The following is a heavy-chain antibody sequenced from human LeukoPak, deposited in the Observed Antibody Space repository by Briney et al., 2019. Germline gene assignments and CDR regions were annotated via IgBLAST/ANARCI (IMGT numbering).Heavy chain of an antibody. J-gene: IGHJ4*02. V-gene: IGHV3-15*01. CDR1: GFTFSNAW. Sequence: GGSLRLSCAASGFTFSNAWMSWVRQAPGKGLEWVGRIKSKTHGGTTDYAAPVKGRFTISRDDSKNTLYLQMNSLKTEDTGVYYCTTGRDPWQYLYFDYWGQGTLVTVSS. D-gene: IGHD2-2*01. CDR2: IKSKTHGGTT. CDR3: TTGRDPWQYLYFDY.